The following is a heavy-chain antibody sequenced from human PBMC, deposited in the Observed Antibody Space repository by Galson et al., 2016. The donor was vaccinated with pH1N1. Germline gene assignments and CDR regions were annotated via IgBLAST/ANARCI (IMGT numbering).Heavy chain of an antibody. D-gene: IGHD5-12*01. CDR2: IYTGGIT. CDR1: GFSVRSNY. J-gene: IGHJ6*02. V-gene: IGHV3-53*01. Sequence: SLRLSCAVSGFSVRSNYMSWVRQAPGKGLEWVSDIYTGGITQYADSVKGRFTISRDNSKNTLYLQMNSLRAEDTAIYFCARDEGYVNYYRGMDVWGQGTTVIVSS. CDR3: ARDEGYVNYYRGMDV.